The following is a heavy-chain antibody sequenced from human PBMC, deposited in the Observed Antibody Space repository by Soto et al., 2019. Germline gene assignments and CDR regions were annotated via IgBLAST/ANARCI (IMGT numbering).Heavy chain of an antibody. CDR1: GLIVNTYS. CDR2: IYSGGDT. Sequence: EVRLVESGGGLIQPGGSLRLSCAASGLIVNTYSMTWVRQAPGKGLEWVSVIYSGGDTYYADAVKGRFTISRDKSKNTLHLQMSSLRAEDTAVYYCARTDYDVLTGYYVDSWGQGTLVTVSS. CDR3: ARTDYDVLTGYYVDS. J-gene: IGHJ4*02. D-gene: IGHD3-9*01. V-gene: IGHV3-53*01.